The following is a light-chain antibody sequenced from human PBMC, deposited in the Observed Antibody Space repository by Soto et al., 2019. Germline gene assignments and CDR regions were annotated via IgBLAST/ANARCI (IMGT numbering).Light chain of an antibody. CDR2: ENS. CDR1: SSNIGSND. CDR3: GTWDSSLIAL. Sequence: QSVLTQPPSVSAAPGQKVTISCSGNSSNIGSNDVSWYQQLPGKAPKLLIYENSQRPSGIPDRFSGSKSGTSATLGITGLQTGDVADYYCGTWDSSLIALFGTGTKVTVL. J-gene: IGLJ1*01. V-gene: IGLV1-51*02.